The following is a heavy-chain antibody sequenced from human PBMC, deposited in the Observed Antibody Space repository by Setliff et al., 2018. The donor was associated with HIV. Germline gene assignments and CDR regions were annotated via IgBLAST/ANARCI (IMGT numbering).Heavy chain of an antibody. CDR1: GYTFTGYY. D-gene: IGHD3-22*01. CDR2: INPNNGGT. V-gene: IGHV1-2*02. CDR3: ARGMDYYDTSGYYQYYFDP. J-gene: IGHJ4*02. Sequence: GASVKVSCKASGYTFTGYYMHWVRQAPGQGLEWMGWINPNNGGTNYAQKFQGRVTMTRDTSISTAYMELSRLRSDDTAVYYCARGMDYYDTSGYYQYYFDPWGQGTLVTVSS.